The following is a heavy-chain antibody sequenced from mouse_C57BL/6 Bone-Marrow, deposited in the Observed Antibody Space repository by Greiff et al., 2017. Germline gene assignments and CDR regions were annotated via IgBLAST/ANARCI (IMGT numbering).Heavy chain of an antibody. CDR3: ARQGIYSYGSSYDWVAY. CDR1: GFTFSSYG. Sequence: EVKLMESGGDLVKPGGSLKLSCAASGFTFSSYGMSWVRQTPDKRLEWVATISSGGSYTYYPDSVKGRFTLSRDNAKNTLYLQMSSLKSEDTAMYYCARQGIYSYGSSYDWVAYWGQGTLVTVSA. D-gene: IGHD1-1*01. CDR2: ISSGGSYT. J-gene: IGHJ3*01. V-gene: IGHV5-6*01.